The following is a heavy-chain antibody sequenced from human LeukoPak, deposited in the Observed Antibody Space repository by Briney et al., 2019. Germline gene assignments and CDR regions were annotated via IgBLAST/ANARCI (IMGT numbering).Heavy chain of an antibody. CDR2: VSPPGGGT. CDR1: GFTFSNHG. V-gene: IGHV3-23*01. CDR3: AKDGGYCSGGSCYSYWYFDL. J-gene: IGHJ2*01. D-gene: IGHD2-15*01. Sequence: GGSLRLSCAASGFTFSNHGMNWVRQAPGKGLEWLSGVSPPGGGTYYADSVKGRFTISRDDSKNTLSLQMNSLRVEDTAVYYCAKDGGYCSGGSCYSYWYFDLWGRGTLVTVSS.